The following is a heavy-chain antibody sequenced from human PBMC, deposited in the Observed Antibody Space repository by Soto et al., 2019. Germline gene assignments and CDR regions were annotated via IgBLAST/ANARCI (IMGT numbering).Heavy chain of an antibody. Sequence: QVQLVQSGAEVKKPGSSVKVSCKASGGTFSSYAISWVRQAPGQGLEWMGGIIPIFGAANYAQKFQGRVTITADKSTSTAYMELSSLRSEDTAVYYCASTRSERGLRYFDCLLFDYWGQGTLVTVSS. CDR2: IIPIFGAA. V-gene: IGHV1-69*06. CDR3: ASTRSERGLRYFDCLLFDY. CDR1: GGTFSSYA. J-gene: IGHJ4*02. D-gene: IGHD3-9*01.